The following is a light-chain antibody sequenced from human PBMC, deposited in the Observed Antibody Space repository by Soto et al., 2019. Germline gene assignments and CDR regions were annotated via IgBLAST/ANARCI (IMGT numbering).Light chain of an antibody. Sequence: DIQMTQSPSTLSASVGDRVTITCRASQSIDSGLAWYQQKPGKAPKLLIYNASTLESGVPLRFSGSGSGTEFTITITRLQPDDFATYYCQQYNFYWTFGQGTRVEIK. J-gene: IGKJ1*01. CDR1: QSIDSG. CDR2: NAS. CDR3: QQYNFYWT. V-gene: IGKV1-5*03.